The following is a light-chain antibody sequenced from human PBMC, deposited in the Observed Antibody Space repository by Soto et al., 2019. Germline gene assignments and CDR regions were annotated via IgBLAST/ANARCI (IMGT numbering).Light chain of an antibody. CDR1: SKDVGGYNY. CDR3: SSYTSSSTYV. J-gene: IGLJ1*01. V-gene: IGLV2-14*01. CDR2: EVS. Sequence: QSALTQPASVSGSPGQAITITCTGTSKDVGGYNYVSWYQQHPGKAPKLMIYEVSNRPSGVSNRFSGSKSGSTASLTISGLQAEDEADYYCSSYTSSSTYVFGTGTKV.